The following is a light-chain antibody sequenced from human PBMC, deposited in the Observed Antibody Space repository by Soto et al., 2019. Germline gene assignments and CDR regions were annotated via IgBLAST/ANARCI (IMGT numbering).Light chain of an antibody. V-gene: IGKV3-15*01. J-gene: IGKJ5*01. CDR2: GAS. Sequence: MMMTQSPATLSVSPGERFTLSFRTSHSVNSHVAWYQQKPGQAPRLLLYGASTRATGIPVRFSGSGFGTEFTLTISSLQSEDFAVYYCQQYKNWPLFGQGTRLEIK. CDR3: QQYKNWPL. CDR1: HSVNSH.